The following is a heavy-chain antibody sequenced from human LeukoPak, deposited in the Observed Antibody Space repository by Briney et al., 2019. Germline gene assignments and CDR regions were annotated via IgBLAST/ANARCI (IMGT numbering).Heavy chain of an antibody. CDR1: GYTFTSYG. J-gene: IGHJ6*03. CDR2: ISAYNGNT. Sequence: GASVKVSCKASGYTFTSYGISWVRQAPGQGLEWMGWISAYNGNTNYAQKLQGRVTMTTDTSTSTAYMELRSLRSDDTAVYYCASMNWNSRLENYYYYMDVWGKGTTVTVSS. D-gene: IGHD1-7*01. V-gene: IGHV1-18*01. CDR3: ASMNWNSRLENYYYYMDV.